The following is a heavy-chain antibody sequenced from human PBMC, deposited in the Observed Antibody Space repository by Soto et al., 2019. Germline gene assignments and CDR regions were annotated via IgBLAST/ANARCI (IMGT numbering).Heavy chain of an antibody. D-gene: IGHD3-22*01. J-gene: IGHJ4*02. CDR1: GFTVNKDS. CDR2: ITSKTGDQ. V-gene: IGHV3-21*06. CDR3: ARDLMPNDRGLGDLAY. Sequence: GSLRLSCVSSGFTVNKDSMNWVRQAPGKGLEWVSSITSKTGDQYYAASVEGRFIISRDNTKNSLSLQVTSLRDEDTAVYYCARDLMPNDRGLGDLAYWGQGTLVTVSS.